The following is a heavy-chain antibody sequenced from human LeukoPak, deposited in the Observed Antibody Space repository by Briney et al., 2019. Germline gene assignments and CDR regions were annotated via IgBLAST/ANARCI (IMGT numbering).Heavy chain of an antibody. V-gene: IGHV4-59*01. Sequence: PSETLSLTRTVSGGAISSYYWSWIRQPPGKGLEWIGYIYNSGSTNYNPSLKSRVTISVDTSKNQFSLKLSSVTAADTAVYYCAGGYKYAYYNYYYMDVWGKGTTVTVSS. CDR2: IYNSGST. CDR3: AGGYKYAYYNYYYMDV. D-gene: IGHD5-24*01. CDR1: GGAISSYY. J-gene: IGHJ6*03.